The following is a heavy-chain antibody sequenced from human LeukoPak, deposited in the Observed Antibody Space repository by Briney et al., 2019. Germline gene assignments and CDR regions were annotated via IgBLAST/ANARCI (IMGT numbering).Heavy chain of an antibody. CDR1: GLTVSSNS. J-gene: IGHJ4*02. CDR2: IYSGGST. V-gene: IGHV3-53*01. Sequence: GGSLRLSCAASGLTVSSNSMSWVRQAPGKGLEWVSFIYSGGSTYYADSVKGRFTISRDNSKNTLYLQMNSLRADDTAEYYCARRAGAYSHPYDYWGQGTLVTVSS. CDR3: ARRAGAYSHPYDY. D-gene: IGHD4/OR15-4a*01.